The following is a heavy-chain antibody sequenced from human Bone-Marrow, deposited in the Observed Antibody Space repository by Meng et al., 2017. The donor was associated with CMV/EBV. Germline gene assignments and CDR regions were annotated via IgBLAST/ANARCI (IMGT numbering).Heavy chain of an antibody. V-gene: IGHV1-69*05. Sequence: KVSCKASGGTISSYAISWVRQAPGQGLEWMGGIIPIFGTANYAQKFQGRVTITTDESTSTAYMELSSLRSEDTAVYYCAPWGSNWFDPWGQGTLVTVSS. CDR3: APWGSNWFDP. J-gene: IGHJ5*02. D-gene: IGHD3-16*01. CDR1: GGTISSYA. CDR2: IIPIFGTA.